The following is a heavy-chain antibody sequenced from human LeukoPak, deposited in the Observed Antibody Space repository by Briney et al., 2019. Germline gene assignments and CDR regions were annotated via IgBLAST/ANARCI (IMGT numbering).Heavy chain of an antibody. CDR2: IRYDGSNE. CDR3: TKADGSGSFIIEF. V-gene: IGHV3-30*02. D-gene: IGHD3-10*01. Sequence: GGSLRLSCAASGFKFSDHYIDWVRQAPGKGLEWVAFIRYDGSNEHFVDSVKGRFTISRDNSKNTLYLQMNSLRAEDAAVYFCTKADGSGSFIIEFWGQGTLVTVSS. CDR1: GFKFSDHY. J-gene: IGHJ4*02.